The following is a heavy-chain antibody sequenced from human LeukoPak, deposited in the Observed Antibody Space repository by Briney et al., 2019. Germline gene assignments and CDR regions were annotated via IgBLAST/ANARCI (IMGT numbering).Heavy chain of an antibody. V-gene: IGHV3-49*03. Sequence: GGSLRLSCTASGFTFGDYAMSWFRQAPGKGLEWVGFIRSKAYGGTTEYAASVKGRFTISRDDSKSIAYLQMNSLKTEDTAVYYCTREGLLWFGELFFDYWGQGTLVTVSS. CDR2: IRSKAYGGTT. CDR3: TREGLLWFGELFFDY. D-gene: IGHD3-10*01. CDR1: GFTFGDYA. J-gene: IGHJ4*02.